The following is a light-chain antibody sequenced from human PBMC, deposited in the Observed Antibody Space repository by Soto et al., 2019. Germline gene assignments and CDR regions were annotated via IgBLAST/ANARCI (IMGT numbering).Light chain of an antibody. CDR1: SSNIGSNT. Sequence: QSALTQPPSASGTPGQRVTISCSGSSSNIGSNTVNWYQQLPGTAPKLLIYSDNQRPSGVPDRFSGSKSGTSASLAISGLQSEDEADYYCAAWDDSLNGLFGTGTRSPS. V-gene: IGLV1-44*01. J-gene: IGLJ1*01. CDR3: AAWDDSLNGL. CDR2: SDN.